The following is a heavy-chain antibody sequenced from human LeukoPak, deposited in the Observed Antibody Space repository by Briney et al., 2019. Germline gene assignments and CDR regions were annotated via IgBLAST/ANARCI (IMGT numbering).Heavy chain of an antibody. Sequence: GGSLRLSCAASGFTFSSYEMNWVRQAPGKGLEWVSYISSSGSTIYYADSVKGRLTISRDNAKNSLYLQMNSLRAEDTAVYYCARVITYGGNSDAFDIWGQGTMVTVSS. CDR3: ARVITYGGNSDAFDI. CDR1: GFTFSSYE. V-gene: IGHV3-48*03. D-gene: IGHD4-23*01. J-gene: IGHJ3*02. CDR2: ISSSGSTI.